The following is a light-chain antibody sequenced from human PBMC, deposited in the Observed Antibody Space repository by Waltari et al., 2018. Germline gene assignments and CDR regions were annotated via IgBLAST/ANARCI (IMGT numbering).Light chain of an antibody. CDR2: DVS. V-gene: IGLV2-14*03. CDR1: SSDVGGYDF. CDR3: TSDTGSYTYV. Sequence: QSALTQPASVSASPGQSITISCTGTSSDVGGYDFVSWYQQHPGKAPKLMIYDVSYRPSGVSDRFFGSKSGNTASLTISGLQAADEAEDYCTSDTGSYTYVFGTGTEVTVL. J-gene: IGLJ1*01.